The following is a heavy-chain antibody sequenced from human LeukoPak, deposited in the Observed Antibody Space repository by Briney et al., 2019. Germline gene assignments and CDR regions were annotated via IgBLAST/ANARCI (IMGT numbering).Heavy chain of an antibody. D-gene: IGHD3-10*01. CDR3: ARAEYYYGSGSFDL. CDR1: GGSISSSSYY. J-gene: IGHJ4*02. CDR2: IYSNGNT. V-gene: IGHV4-39*07. Sequence: PSETLSLTCTVSGGSISSSSYYWGWIRQPPGKRLEWIGHIYSNGNTSNNPSLKSRVTISGDTSKNQFSLKLSSLTAANTAVYYCARAEYYYGSGSFDLWGQGTLVTVSS.